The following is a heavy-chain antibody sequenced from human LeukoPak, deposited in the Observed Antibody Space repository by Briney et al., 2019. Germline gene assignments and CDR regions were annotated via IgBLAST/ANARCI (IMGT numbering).Heavy chain of an antibody. CDR1: GFTFSSYA. CDR2: ISGSGGST. V-gene: IGHV3-23*01. D-gene: IGHD1-26*01. CDR3: AKDREPGPLEKGYFDL. J-gene: IGHJ2*01. Sequence: GGSLRLSCAASGFTFSSYAMSWVRQAPGKGLEWVSAISGSGGSTYYADSVKGRFTISRDNSKNTLYLQMNSLRAEDTAVYYCAKDREPGPLEKGYFDLWGRGTLITVSS.